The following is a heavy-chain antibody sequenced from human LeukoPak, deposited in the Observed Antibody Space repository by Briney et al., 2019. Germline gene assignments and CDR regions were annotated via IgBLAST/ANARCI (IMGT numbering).Heavy chain of an antibody. D-gene: IGHD3-10*01. V-gene: IGHV7-4-1*02. CDR1: GYTFTSYA. CDR3: ARGGYYGSGNDFRFDP. J-gene: IGHJ5*02. CDR2: INTNTGNP. Sequence: ASVRVSCKASGYTFTSYAMNWVRQAPGQGLEWMGWINTNTGNPTYAQGFTGRFVFPLDTSVSTAYLQISSLKAEDTAVYYCARGGYYGSGNDFRFDPWGQGTLVTVSS.